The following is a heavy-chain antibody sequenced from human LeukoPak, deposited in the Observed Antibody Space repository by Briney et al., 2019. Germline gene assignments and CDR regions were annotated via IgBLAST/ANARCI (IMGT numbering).Heavy chain of an antibody. CDR3: ARQRYCSSTSCSLGNYYFDY. CDR2: IYHSGST. CDR1: GYSITSGYY. Sequence: SETLSLTCAVSGYSITSGYYWGWIRQPPGKGLEWMGSIYHSGSTYYNPSLKSRVTISVDTSKKQFPRKLSSVTAADTAVYYCARQRYCSSTSCSLGNYYFDYWGQGTLVTVSS. D-gene: IGHD2-2*01. V-gene: IGHV4-38-2*01. J-gene: IGHJ4*02.